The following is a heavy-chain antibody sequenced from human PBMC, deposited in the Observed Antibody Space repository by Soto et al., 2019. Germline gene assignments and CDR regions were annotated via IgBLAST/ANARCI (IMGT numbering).Heavy chain of an antibody. CDR2: ISAYNGNT. V-gene: IGHV1-18*01. CDR3: ARESMIVERGRQNNWFDP. J-gene: IGHJ5*02. D-gene: IGHD3-22*01. Sequence: GASVKVSCKASGHTFTSYGINWVRQAPGQGLEWMGWISAYNGNTNYAQKLQGRVTMTTDTSTSTAYMELRSLRSDDTAVYYCARESMIVERGRQNNWFDPWGQGTLVTVS. CDR1: GHTFTSYG.